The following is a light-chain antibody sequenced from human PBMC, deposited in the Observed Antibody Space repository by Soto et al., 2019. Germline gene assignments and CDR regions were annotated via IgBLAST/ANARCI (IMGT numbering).Light chain of an antibody. J-gene: IGKJ4*01. V-gene: IGKV1-39*01. Sequence: DIQMTQSPSSLSASVGDRVTITCRASQSINNYLNWYQQQPGQAPNLVIYTASLLQSRVPPRFSGTGSGTDFTLTITVLQPEDFAPYCCQQTFGLALPFGGGTTVAIK. CDR2: TAS. CDR1: QSINNY. CDR3: QQTFGLALP.